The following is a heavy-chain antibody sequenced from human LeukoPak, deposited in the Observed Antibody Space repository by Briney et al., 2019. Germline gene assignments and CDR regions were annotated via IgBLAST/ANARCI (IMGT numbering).Heavy chain of an antibody. CDR2: ISGSGGST. J-gene: IGHJ4*02. Sequence: GGSLRLSCAASGFTFRSYGMSWVRQAPGKGLEWVSSISGSGGSTYFADSVKGRFTISRDNSKNTLYLQMNSLRAEDTAVYCCAKDFRRGRPLDYWGQGTLVTVSS. CDR3: AKDFRRGRPLDY. V-gene: IGHV3-23*01. D-gene: IGHD3-10*01. CDR1: GFTFRSYG.